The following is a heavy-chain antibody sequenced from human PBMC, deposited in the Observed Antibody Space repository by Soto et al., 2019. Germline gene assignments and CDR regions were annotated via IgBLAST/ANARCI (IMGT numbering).Heavy chain of an antibody. CDR1: GGSISSYY. J-gene: IGHJ4*01. Sequence: SETLSLTCAVSGGSISSYYWSWIRQPPGKGLEWIGYIYYSGSTNYNPSLKSRVTISVDTSKNQFSLKLSSVTAADTAVYYCARVGSGSYLSNFEYWGLGTLVTVSS. V-gene: IGHV4-59*01. D-gene: IGHD1-26*01. CDR3: ARVGSGSYLSNFEY. CDR2: IYYSGST.